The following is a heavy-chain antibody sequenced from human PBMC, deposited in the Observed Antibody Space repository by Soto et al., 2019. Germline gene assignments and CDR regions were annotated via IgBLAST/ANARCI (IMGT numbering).Heavy chain of an antibody. J-gene: IGHJ6*02. CDR1: GFTFSSYG. Sequence: GGSLRLSCAASGFTFSSYGMHWVRQAPGKGLEWVAVIGYDGSNKYYADSVKGRFTISRANSKNTLYLQMNSLRAEDTDVYYCARDQGSSWNYGMDVWGQGTTVTVSS. V-gene: IGHV3-33*01. CDR3: ARDQGSSWNYGMDV. CDR2: IGYDGSNK. D-gene: IGHD6-13*01.